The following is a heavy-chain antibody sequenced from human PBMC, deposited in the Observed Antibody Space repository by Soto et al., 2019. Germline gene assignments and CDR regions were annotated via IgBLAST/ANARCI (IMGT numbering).Heavy chain of an antibody. V-gene: IGHV3-48*02. J-gene: IGHJ5*02. CDR1: GFTFSSYS. CDR3: AREAIAVLNWFDP. CDR2: ISSSSSTI. Sequence: EVQLVESGGGLVQPGGSLRLSCAASGFTFSSYSMNWVRQAPGKGLEWVSYISSSSSTIYYADSVKGRFTISRDNAKNSLYLQMNSLRDEDTAVYYGAREAIAVLNWFDPWGQGTLVTVSS. D-gene: IGHD6-19*01.